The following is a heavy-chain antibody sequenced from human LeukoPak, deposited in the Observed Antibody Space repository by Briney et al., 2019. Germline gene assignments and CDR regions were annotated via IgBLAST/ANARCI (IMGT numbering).Heavy chain of an antibody. V-gene: IGHV3-20*04. J-gene: IGHJ3*02. CDR1: EFTVSSNY. CDR3: AREMYSSGWLNAFDI. CDR2: INWNGGST. Sequence: GSLRLSCAASEFTVSSNYMSWVRQAPGKGLEWVSGINWNGGSTGYVDSVKGRFTISRDNAKNSLYLQMNSLRAEDTALYYCAREMYSSGWLNAFDIWGQGTMVTVSS. D-gene: IGHD6-19*01.